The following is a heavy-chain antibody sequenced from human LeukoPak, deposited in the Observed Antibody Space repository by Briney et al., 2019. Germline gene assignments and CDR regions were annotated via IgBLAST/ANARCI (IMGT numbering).Heavy chain of an antibody. CDR3: AKESGKFDY. J-gene: IGHJ4*02. V-gene: IGHV3-43*02. CDR2: ISADGGST. Sequence: GGSLRLSCVASGLNFDDSAMHWVRQAPGKGLEWVSLISADGGSTFSADSVKGRFSISRDNSKNSLYLQMNSLRSEDTAMYYYAKESGKFDYWGQGTLVAVSS. CDR1: GLNFDDSA.